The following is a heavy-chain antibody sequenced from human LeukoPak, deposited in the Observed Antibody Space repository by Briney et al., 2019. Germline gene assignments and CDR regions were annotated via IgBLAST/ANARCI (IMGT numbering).Heavy chain of an antibody. V-gene: IGHV4-30-4*08. CDR1: GGSITSGSYY. J-gene: IGHJ4*02. CDR2: IYYSGST. D-gene: IGHD5-18*01. CDR3: ARDRYGIDY. Sequence: SQTLSLTCIVSGGSITSGSYYWSWIRQPAGKGLEWIGYIYYSGSTYYNPSLKSRVTISVDTSKNQFSLKLSSVTAADTAVYYCARDRYGIDYWGQGTLVTVSS.